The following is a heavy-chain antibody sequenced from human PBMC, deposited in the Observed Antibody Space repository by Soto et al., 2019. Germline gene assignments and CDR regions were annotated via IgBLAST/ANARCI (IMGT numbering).Heavy chain of an antibody. CDR3: ARSPGHSYYYGSGSWAFDI. V-gene: IGHV1-18*01. Sequence: ASVKVSCKASGYTFTSYGISWVRQAPGQGLEWMGWISAYNGNTNYAQKHQGRDTMTTDTSTSTAYMELSSLRSDDTAVYYCARSPGHSYYYGSGSWAFDIWGQGTMVTVS. D-gene: IGHD3-10*01. J-gene: IGHJ3*02. CDR2: ISAYNGNT. CDR1: GYTFTSYG.